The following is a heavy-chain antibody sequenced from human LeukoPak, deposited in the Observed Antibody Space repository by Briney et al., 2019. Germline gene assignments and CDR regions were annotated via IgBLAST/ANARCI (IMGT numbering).Heavy chain of an antibody. CDR3: ARRSRWIQLWSLSFDL. Sequence: SQTLSLTCAVSGGSISSGGYSWSWIRQPPGKGLEWIGYIYHSGSTYYNPSLKSRVTISVDTSKNQFSLKLSSVTAADTAVYYCARRSRWIQLWSLSFDLWGRGTLVTVSS. D-gene: IGHD5-18*01. J-gene: IGHJ2*01. CDR1: GGSISSGGYS. V-gene: IGHV4-30-2*03. CDR2: IYHSGST.